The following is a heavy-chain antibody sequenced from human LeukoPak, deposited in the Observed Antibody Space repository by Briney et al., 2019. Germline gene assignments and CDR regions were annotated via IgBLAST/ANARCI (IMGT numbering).Heavy chain of an antibody. CDR3: ARVMGYCSSTSCYPWFDP. Sequence: SETLSLTCTVSGGSISSYYWSWIRQPPGKGLEWIGYIYYSGSTNYNPSLRSRVTISVDTSKNQFPLNLSSVTAADTAVYFCARVMGYCSSTSCYPWFDPWGQGTLVTVSS. J-gene: IGHJ5*02. CDR1: GGSISSYY. CDR2: IYYSGST. D-gene: IGHD2-2*01. V-gene: IGHV4-59*01.